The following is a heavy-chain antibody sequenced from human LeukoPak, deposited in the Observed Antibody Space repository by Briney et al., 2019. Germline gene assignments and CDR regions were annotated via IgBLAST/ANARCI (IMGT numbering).Heavy chain of an antibody. CDR2: IYYSGST. D-gene: IGHD3-9*01. Sequence: SQTLSLTCTVSGGSISSGGYYWSWIRQHPGKGLEWIGYIYYSGSTYYNPSLKSRVTISADTSKNQFSLKLSSVTAADTAVYYCARDRRMTGPFDPWGQGTLVTVSS. V-gene: IGHV4-31*03. CDR1: GGSISSGGYY. J-gene: IGHJ5*02. CDR3: ARDRRMTGPFDP.